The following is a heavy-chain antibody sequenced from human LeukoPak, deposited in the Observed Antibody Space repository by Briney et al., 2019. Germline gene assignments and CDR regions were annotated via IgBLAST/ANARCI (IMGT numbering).Heavy chain of an antibody. CDR3: ARDGTRDSLEQWLVLLDY. Sequence: ASVKVSCKASGYTFTGYYMHWVRQAPGQGLEWMGIINPSGGSTSYAQKFQGRVTMTRDTSTSTVYMELSSLRSEDTAVYYCARDGTRDSLEQWLVLLDYWGQGTLVTVSS. CDR2: INPSGGST. J-gene: IGHJ4*02. CDR1: GYTFTGYY. D-gene: IGHD6-19*01. V-gene: IGHV1-46*01.